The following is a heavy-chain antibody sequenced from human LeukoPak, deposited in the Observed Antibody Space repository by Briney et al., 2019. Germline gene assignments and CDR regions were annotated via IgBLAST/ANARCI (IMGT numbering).Heavy chain of an antibody. D-gene: IGHD1-1*01. CDR2: INPSGGST. Sequence: ASVKVSCKASGGTFSSYAISWVRQAPGQGLEWMGIINPSGGSTSYAQKFQGRVTVTRDTSTSTVYMELSSLRSEDTAVYYCARDWRDNWAIDYWGQGTLVTVSS. J-gene: IGHJ4*02. CDR3: ARDWRDNWAIDY. V-gene: IGHV1-46*01. CDR1: GGTFSSYA.